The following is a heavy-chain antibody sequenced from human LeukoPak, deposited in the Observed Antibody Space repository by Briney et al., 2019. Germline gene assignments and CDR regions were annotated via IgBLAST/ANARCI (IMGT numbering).Heavy chain of an antibody. CDR3: ARALHCSGGSCYVGSYYYYGMDV. Sequence: TGGSLRLSCAASGFTFSSYVMHWVRHATGKGLEWVSAIGTAGDTYYPGSVKGRFTISRENAKNSLYLQMNSLRAGDTAVYYCARALHCSGGSCYVGSYYYYGMDVWGQGTTVTVSS. V-gene: IGHV3-13*01. D-gene: IGHD2-15*01. CDR1: GFTFSSYV. J-gene: IGHJ6*02. CDR2: IGTAGDT.